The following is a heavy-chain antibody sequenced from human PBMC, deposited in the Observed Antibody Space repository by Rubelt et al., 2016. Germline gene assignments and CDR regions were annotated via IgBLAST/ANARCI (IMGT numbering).Heavy chain of an antibody. Sequence: LIQPGGSLRLSCAASGFTVSSNYMSWVRQAPGKGLEWVSVIYSGGSTYYADSVKGRFTISRDNSKNTLYLQMNSLRAEDTAVYYCAISVSPKAVYYDILTGDPTPYYYYGMDVWGQGTTVTVSS. CDR1: GFTVSSNY. CDR3: AISVSPKAVYYDILTGDPTPYYYYGMDV. D-gene: IGHD3-9*01. V-gene: IGHV3-53*01. J-gene: IGHJ6*02. CDR2: IYSGGST.